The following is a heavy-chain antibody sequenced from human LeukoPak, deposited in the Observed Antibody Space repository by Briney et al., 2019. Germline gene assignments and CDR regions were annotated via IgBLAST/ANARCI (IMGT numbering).Heavy chain of an antibody. CDR2: INSNSGAT. J-gene: IGHJ4*02. CDR3: TTYNNGWYWELDY. D-gene: IGHD6-19*01. Sequence: ASVKVSCKTSGHPFTGYYIHWVRQAPGQGLEWMGWINSNSGATNYAQKFQGRLTVTRDTPVTTAYMELSRLRSDDTAMYYRTTYNNGWYWELDYWGQGTLVSVSS. CDR1: GHPFTGYY. V-gene: IGHV1-2*02.